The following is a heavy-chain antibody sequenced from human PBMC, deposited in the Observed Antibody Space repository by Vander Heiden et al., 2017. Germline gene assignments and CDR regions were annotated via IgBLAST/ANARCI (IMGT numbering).Heavy chain of an antibody. CDR3: AKAAILGGYYYYGMDV. CDR1: GFTLSSYA. V-gene: IGHV3-23*01. CDR2: ISGSGDST. J-gene: IGHJ6*02. Sequence: EVQLLESGGGLVQPGGSLRLPCAASGFTLSSYASSWVRQAPGKGVEWVSAISGSGDSTYYADSVKGRFTISRDNSKNTLYLQMNSLRAEDTAVYYCAKAAILGGYYYYGMDVWGQGTTVTVSS.